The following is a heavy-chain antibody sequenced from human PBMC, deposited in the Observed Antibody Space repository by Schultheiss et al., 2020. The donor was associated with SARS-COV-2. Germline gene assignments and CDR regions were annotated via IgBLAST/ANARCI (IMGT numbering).Heavy chain of an antibody. D-gene: IGHD4-23*01. J-gene: IGHJ6*02. Sequence: SETLSLTCAISGDSVSSYSAAWNWIRQSPSRGLEWLGRTYHRSRWSFDYAVSVQSRIVINPDTSKNQFSLQLNSVTPEDTAVYYCARDTVVKEPDYYYYGMDVWGQGTTVTVSS. CDR2: TYHRSRWSF. CDR3: ARDTVVKEPDYYYYGMDV. V-gene: IGHV6-1*01. CDR1: GDSVSSYSAA.